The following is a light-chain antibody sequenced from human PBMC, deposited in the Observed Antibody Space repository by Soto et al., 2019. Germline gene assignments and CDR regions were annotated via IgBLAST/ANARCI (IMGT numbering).Light chain of an antibody. CDR3: SSYTSSINLV. CDR1: SSDVGYYTY. V-gene: IGLV2-14*03. Sequence: QSALTQPASVSGSPGQSITISCTGTSSDVGYYTYVSWYQQHPGKAPKLMIYDVRYRPSGVSDRFSGSNSGNTASLTLSGLQAEDETDYYCSSYTSSINLVFGTGTKLTVL. J-gene: IGLJ1*01. CDR2: DVR.